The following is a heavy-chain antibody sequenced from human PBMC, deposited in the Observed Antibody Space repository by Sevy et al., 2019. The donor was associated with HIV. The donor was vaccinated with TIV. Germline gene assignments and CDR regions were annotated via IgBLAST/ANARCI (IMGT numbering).Heavy chain of an antibody. CDR3: ATAREYYQDSSGYLDF. J-gene: IGHJ4*02. CDR1: GYTLTGLS. V-gene: IGHV1-24*01. CDR2: FYPEDGEK. D-gene: IGHD3-22*01. Sequence: SSVKVSCKVSGYTLTGLSMHWVRQAPGKGLEWMGRFYPEDGEKIYTQNFQGRVTLTEDTSRDTAYVELSSLRYEDTAVYYCATAREYYQDSSGYLDFWGQGALVTVSS.